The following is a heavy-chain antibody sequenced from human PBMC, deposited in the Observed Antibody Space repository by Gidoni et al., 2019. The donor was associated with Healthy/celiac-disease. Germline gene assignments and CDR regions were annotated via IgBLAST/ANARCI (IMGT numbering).Heavy chain of an antibody. V-gene: IGHV1-46*01. CDR2: INPSGGST. CDR1: GYTFTSYY. Sequence: QVQLVQSGAEVKKPGASVTVSCKASGYTFTSYYMHWVRQAPGQGLEWMGIINPSGGSTSYAQKFQGRVTRTRDTSTSTVYMELSSLRSEDTAVYYCAREPRGMVVVVAAHKSDWFDPWGQGTLVTVSS. J-gene: IGHJ5*02. CDR3: AREPRGMVVVVAAHKSDWFDP. D-gene: IGHD2-15*01.